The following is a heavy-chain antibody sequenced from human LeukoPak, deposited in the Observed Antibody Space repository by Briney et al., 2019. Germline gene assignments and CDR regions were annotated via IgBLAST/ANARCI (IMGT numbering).Heavy chain of an antibody. CDR3: ARAASAYYSGDY. CDR1: GYTFTGYY. CDR2: INPNSGGT. V-gene: IGHV1-2*02. D-gene: IGHD3-22*01. J-gene: IGHJ4*02. Sequence: VPSVKVSCKASGYTFTGYYMHWVRQAPGQGLEWMGWINPNSGGTNYAQKFQGRVTMTRDTSMSTAYMELSRLRSDDTAVYYCARAASAYYSGDYWGQGTLVTVSS.